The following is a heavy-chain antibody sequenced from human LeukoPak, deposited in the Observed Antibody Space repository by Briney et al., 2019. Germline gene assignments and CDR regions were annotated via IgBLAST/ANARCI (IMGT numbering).Heavy chain of an antibody. J-gene: IGHJ5*02. D-gene: IGHD2-2*01. V-gene: IGHV1-46*01. CDR3: ARDARHKYCSSASCYRGWFDP. Sequence: GASVKVSCKASGYTFTGYYMHWVRQAPGQGLEWMGIINPSGGSTSYAQKFQGRVTITADESTSTAYMELSSLRSEDTAVYYCARDARHKYCSSASCYRGWFDPWGQGTLVTVSS. CDR2: INPSGGST. CDR1: GYTFTGYY.